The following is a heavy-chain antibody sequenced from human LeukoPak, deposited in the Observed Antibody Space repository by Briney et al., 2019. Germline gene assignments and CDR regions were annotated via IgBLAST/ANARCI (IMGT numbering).Heavy chain of an antibody. V-gene: IGHV1-46*01. CDR2: INPSGGST. J-gene: IGHJ4*02. CDR1: GYTFTSYY. Sequence: ASVKVSCKASGYTFTSYYMHWVRQAPGQXLXWMGIINPSGGSTSYAQKFQGRVTMTRDTSTSTVYMELSSLRSEDTAVYYCARSRDYYDSSGLGQYFDYWGQGTLVTVSS. CDR3: ARSRDYYDSSGLGQYFDY. D-gene: IGHD3-22*01.